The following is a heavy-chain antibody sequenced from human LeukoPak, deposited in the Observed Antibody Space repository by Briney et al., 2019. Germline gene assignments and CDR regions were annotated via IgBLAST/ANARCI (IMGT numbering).Heavy chain of an antibody. CDR2: ITAGGSFK. D-gene: IGHD3-9*01. CDR1: GFTFNNYA. Sequence: PGGSLRLSCTGSGFTFNNYAMNWVRQAPGKGLDWVSSITAGGSFKYYADSVEGRFTISRDNAKNSLYLQMSSLTPEDTAVYYCARNYDVLTGYPYYFDHWGQGILVTVSS. V-gene: IGHV3-21*01. CDR3: ARNYDVLTGYPYYFDH. J-gene: IGHJ4*02.